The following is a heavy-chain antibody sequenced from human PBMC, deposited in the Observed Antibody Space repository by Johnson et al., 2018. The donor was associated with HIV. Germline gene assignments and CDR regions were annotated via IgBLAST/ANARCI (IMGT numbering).Heavy chain of an antibody. D-gene: IGHD3-22*01. CDR2: IWYDGSNK. CDR3: ARGGYYYDSYDAFDI. J-gene: IGHJ3*02. Sequence: QVQLVESGGGVVQPGRSLRLSCAASGFTFSSYAMHWVRQAPGKGLEWVAVIWYDGSNKYYADSVKGRFTISRDNSKNTLYLQMNSLRAEDTAVYYCARGGYYYDSYDAFDIWGQGTMVTVSS. CDR1: GFTFSSYA. V-gene: IGHV3-30-3*01.